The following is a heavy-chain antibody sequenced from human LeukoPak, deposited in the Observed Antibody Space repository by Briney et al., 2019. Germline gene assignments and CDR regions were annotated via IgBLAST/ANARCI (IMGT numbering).Heavy chain of an antibody. D-gene: IGHD2-15*01. J-gene: IGHJ5*02. CDR2: ISYDGSNK. Sequence: PGRSLRLSCAAPGFTFSSYAMHWVRQAPGKGLEWVAVISYDGSNKYYADSVKGRFTISRDNSKNTLYLQMNRLRAEDTAVYYCARGSVVAATGVNWIVPWGQGTLVTVSS. V-gene: IGHV3-30-3*01. CDR3: ARGSVVAATGVNWIVP. CDR1: GFTFSSYA.